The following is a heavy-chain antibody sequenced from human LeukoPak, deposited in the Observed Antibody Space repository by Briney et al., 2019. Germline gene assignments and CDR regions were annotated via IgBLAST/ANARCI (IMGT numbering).Heavy chain of an antibody. CDR1: GYTYSSYT. CDR3: AKRVAEQSTSWYIDI. D-gene: IGHD6-19*01. CDR2: IDGSGVTS. Sequence: GGSLRLSCAASGYTYSSYTMLWVRQAPGKGLEWVSAIDGSGVTSFYGDSVKARFTISRDNSKNTLYLQMNSLRAEDTALYFCAKRVAEQSTSWYIDIWGLGTMVTVSS. J-gene: IGHJ3*02. V-gene: IGHV3-23*02.